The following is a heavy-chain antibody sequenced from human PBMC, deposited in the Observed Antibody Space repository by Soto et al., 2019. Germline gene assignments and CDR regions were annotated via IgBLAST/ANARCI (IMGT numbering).Heavy chain of an antibody. V-gene: IGHV3-30*18. J-gene: IGHJ6*03. CDR2: ISYDGSNK. CDR1: GFTFSSYG. D-gene: IGHD5-12*01. CDR3: AKAHIVATRAYYYYYMDV. Sequence: GGSLRLSCAASGFTFSSYGMHWVRQAPGKGLEWVAVISYDGSNKYYADSVKGRFTISRDNSKNTLYLQMNSLRAEDTAVYYCAKAHIVATRAYYYYYMDVWGKGTTVTVSS.